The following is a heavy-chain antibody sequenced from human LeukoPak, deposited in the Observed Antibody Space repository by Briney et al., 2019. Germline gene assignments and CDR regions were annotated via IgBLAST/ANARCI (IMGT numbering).Heavy chain of an antibody. V-gene: IGHV3-7*04. CDR1: GFTFSSYW. J-gene: IGHJ4*02. CDR3: ARGGGRHVEY. D-gene: IGHD2/OR15-2a*01. Sequence: PGGSLRLSCAASGFTFSSYWMSWVRQAPGKGLEWVANIKEDGSEKNYVDSVKGRFTISRDNAKNSLYLQMNSLRAEATALYYWARGGGRHVEYWGQGNLVTVSS. CDR2: IKEDGSEK.